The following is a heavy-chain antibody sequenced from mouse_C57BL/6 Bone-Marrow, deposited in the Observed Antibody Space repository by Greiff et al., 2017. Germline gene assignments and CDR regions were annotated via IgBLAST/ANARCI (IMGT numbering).Heavy chain of an antibody. D-gene: IGHD2-2*01. J-gene: IGHJ4*01. CDR3: ARHGYGYYAMDY. Sequence: DVHLVESGGGLVQPGESLKLSCESNEYEFPSHDMSWVRKTPEKRLELVAAINSDGGSTYYPDTMERRFIISRDNTKKTLYLQMSSLRSEDTASYYCARHGYGYYAMDYWGQGTSVTVSS. V-gene: IGHV5-2*01. CDR1: EYEFPSHD. CDR2: INSDGGST.